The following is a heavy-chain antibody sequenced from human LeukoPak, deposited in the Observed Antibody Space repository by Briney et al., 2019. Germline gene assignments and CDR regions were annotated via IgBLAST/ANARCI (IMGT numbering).Heavy chain of an antibody. CDR2: ISGSGGST. CDR3: AKVFTVTTRFDY. J-gene: IGHJ4*02. CDR1: GFTFSSYA. Sequence: GESLRLSCAASGFTFSSYAMSWVRQAPGKGLEWVSAISGSGGSTYYADSVKGRFTISRDNSKNTLYLQMNSLRAEDTAVYYCAKVFTVTTRFDYWGQGTLVTVSS. D-gene: IGHD4-17*01. V-gene: IGHV3-23*01.